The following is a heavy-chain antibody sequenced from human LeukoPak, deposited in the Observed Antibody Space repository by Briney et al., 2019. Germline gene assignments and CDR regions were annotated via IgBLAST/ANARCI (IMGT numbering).Heavy chain of an antibody. CDR3: ANSPPPNSYDYDSRGYYFQY. Sequence: PSETLSLTCTVSGGSISTSYWSWIRQPPGKGLEWIGYMYYSGSTNHNPSLKSRVTISADTSKNQFSLKLTSVTAADTAVYYCANSPPPNSYDYDSRGYYFQYWGQGTLVTVSS. J-gene: IGHJ1*01. CDR1: GGSISTSY. V-gene: IGHV4-59*01. D-gene: IGHD3-22*01. CDR2: MYYSGST.